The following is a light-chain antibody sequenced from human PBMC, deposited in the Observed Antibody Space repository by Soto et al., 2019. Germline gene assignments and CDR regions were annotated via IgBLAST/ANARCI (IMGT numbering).Light chain of an antibody. CDR3: SSDTSSSTPFYV. J-gene: IGLJ1*01. CDR1: SSDVGGYNY. V-gene: IGLV2-14*01. Sequence: QSVLTQPDSVSGSPGQSITISCTGTSSDVGGYNYVSWYQQHPGKAPKLMIYEVSNRPSGVSNRFSGSKSGNTASLTISWRQAEDEADYYCSSDTSSSTPFYVFGTGTKLTVL. CDR2: EVS.